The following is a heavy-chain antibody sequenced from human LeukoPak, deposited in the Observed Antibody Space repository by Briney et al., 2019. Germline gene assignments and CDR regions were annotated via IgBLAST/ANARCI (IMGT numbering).Heavy chain of an antibody. CDR3: AKYIAAAGPGYFDY. V-gene: IGHV3-30*02. CDR2: IRYDGSNK. J-gene: IGHJ4*02. Sequence: GGSLRLSCAASGFTFSSYGMHWFRQAPGKGLEWVAFIRYDGSNKYYADSVKGRFTISRDNSKNTLYLQMNSLRAEDTALYYCAKYIAAAGPGYFDYWGQGTLVTVSS. D-gene: IGHD6-13*01. CDR1: GFTFSSYG.